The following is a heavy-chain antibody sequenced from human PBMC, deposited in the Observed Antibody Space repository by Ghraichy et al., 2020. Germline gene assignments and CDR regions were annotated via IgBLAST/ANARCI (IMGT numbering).Heavy chain of an antibody. V-gene: IGHV4-59*01. CDR3: ARVTLVVPAGRSDGMDV. CDR2: IYYSGST. D-gene: IGHD2-2*01. CDR1: GGSISSYY. J-gene: IGHJ6*02. Sequence: SETLSLACTVSGGSISSYYWSWIRQPPGKGLEWIGYIYYSGSTNYNPSLKSRVTISVDTSKNQFSLKLSSVTAADTAVYYCARVTLVVPAGRSDGMDVWGQWTTVTVSS.